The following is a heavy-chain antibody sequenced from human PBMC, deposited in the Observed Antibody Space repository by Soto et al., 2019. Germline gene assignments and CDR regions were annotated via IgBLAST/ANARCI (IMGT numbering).Heavy chain of an antibody. J-gene: IGHJ3*02. V-gene: IGHV5-51*01. CDR3: ARADYIWGSYRPDDAFDI. D-gene: IGHD3-16*02. CDR1: GYSFTSYW. CDR2: IYPGDSDT. Sequence: PGASLKISCEGSGYSFTSYWIGWVRQMPGKGLEWMGIIYPGDSDTRYSPSFQGQVTISADKSISTAYLQWSSLKASDTAMYYCARADYIWGSYRPDDAFDIWGQGTMVTVS.